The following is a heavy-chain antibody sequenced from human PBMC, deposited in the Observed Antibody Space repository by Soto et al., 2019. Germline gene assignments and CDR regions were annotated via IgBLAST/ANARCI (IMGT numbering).Heavy chain of an antibody. CDR3: AKYYSSSWYAEYFQH. D-gene: IGHD6-13*01. CDR1: GFTFSSYA. V-gene: IGHV3-23*01. Sequence: GESLKISCAASGFTFSSYAMSWVRQAPGKGLEWVSAISGSGGSTYYADSVKGRFTISRDNSKNTLYLQMNSLRAEDTAVYYCAKYYSSSWYAEYFQHWGQGTLVTVSS. CDR2: ISGSGGST. J-gene: IGHJ1*01.